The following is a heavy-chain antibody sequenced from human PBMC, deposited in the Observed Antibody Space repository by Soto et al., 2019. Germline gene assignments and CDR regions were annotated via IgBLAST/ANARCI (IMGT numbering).Heavy chain of an antibody. CDR1: GGSISSSSYY. CDR2: IYYSGST. V-gene: IGHV4-39*01. J-gene: IGHJ6*02. D-gene: IGHD3-9*01. Sequence: PSETLSLTCTVSGGSISSSSYYWGWIRQPPGKGLEWIGSIYYSGSTYYNPSLKSRVTISVDTSKNQFSLKLSSVTAADTAVYYCARHGGTYYDILTGYYDYYYGMDVWGQGTTVT. CDR3: ARHGGTYYDILTGYYDYYYGMDV.